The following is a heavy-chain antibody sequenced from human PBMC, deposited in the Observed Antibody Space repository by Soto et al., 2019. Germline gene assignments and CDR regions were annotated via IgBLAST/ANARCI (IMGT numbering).Heavy chain of an antibody. D-gene: IGHD6-6*01. CDR3: ARSYRQRYSSSSGVDY. CDR2: IYYSGST. J-gene: IGHJ4*02. Sequence: PSETLSLTCTFSGCSISSSSYYWGWIRQPPGKGLEWIGSIYYSGSTYYNPSLKSRVTISVDTSKNQFSLKLSSVTAADTAVYYCARSYRQRYSSSSGVDYWGQGTLVTVSS. V-gene: IGHV4-39*01. CDR1: GCSISSSSYY.